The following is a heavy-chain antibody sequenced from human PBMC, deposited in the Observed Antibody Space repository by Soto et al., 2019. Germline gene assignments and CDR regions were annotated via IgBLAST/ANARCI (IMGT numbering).Heavy chain of an antibody. Sequence: QVQLVESGGGLVKPGVSLRLSCAASGFTFSDYYMSWIRQAPGKGLEWVSYNSSSGSTIYYADSVKGRFTISRDNAKNSLYLQMNSLRAEETAVYYCARDSPQNSNALNWFDPWGQGTLVTVSS. V-gene: IGHV3-11*01. J-gene: IGHJ5*02. CDR2: NSSSGSTI. CDR1: GFTFSDYY. D-gene: IGHD5-18*01. CDR3: ARDSPQNSNALNWFDP.